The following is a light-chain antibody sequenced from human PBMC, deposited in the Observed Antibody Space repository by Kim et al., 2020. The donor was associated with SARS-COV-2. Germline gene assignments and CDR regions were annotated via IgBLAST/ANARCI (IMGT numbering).Light chain of an antibody. CDR1: QVISNY. J-gene: IGKJ1*01. V-gene: IGKV1-27*01. Sequence: DIQMTQSPSSLSASVGDRVTITCRASQVISNYLAWYQQKPGKVPRLLIYGASTLQSGVPSRFSGSGSGTDFTLTISSLQPEDVATYYCQKYNKAPRTFGQGTKVDIK. CDR3: QKYNKAPRT. CDR2: GAS.